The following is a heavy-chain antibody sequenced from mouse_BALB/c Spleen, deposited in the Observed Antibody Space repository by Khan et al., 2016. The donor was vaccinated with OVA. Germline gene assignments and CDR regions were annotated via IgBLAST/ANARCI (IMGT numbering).Heavy chain of an antibody. J-gene: IGHJ2*01. CDR3: DRTARIKY. V-gene: IGHV3-2*02. CDR1: GYSITSGYG. D-gene: IGHD1-2*01. CDR2: KSYSGST. Sequence: VQLQQSGPGLVKPSQSLSLTCTVTGYSITSGYGWNWNRQFPGNKLEWMGYKSYSGSTNYNPSLKSRISITRDTSKNQFFLQLNSVTTEDTATYYCDRTARIKYWGQGTTLTVSS.